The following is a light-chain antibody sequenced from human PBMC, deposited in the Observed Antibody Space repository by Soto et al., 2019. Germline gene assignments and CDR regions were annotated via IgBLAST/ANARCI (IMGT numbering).Light chain of an antibody. CDR2: EDN. CDR1: SGSIASNY. J-gene: IGLJ7*01. CDR3: QSYDSSGAV. Sequence: LTQPHSVSESPGKTVTISCTRSSGSIASNYVQWYQQRPGSAPTTVIYEDNQRPSGVPDRFSGSIDSSSNSASLTISGLKTEDEADYYCQSYDSSGAVFGGGTKLTVL. V-gene: IGLV6-57*04.